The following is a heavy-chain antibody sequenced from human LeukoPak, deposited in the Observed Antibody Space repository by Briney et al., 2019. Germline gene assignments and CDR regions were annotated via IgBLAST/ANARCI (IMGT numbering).Heavy chain of an antibody. CDR2: INPSGGST. J-gene: IGHJ4*02. CDR1: GYTFTSYY. V-gene: IGHV1-46*01. D-gene: IGHD3-10*01. CDR3: ARWYYGSGSYYHYFDY. Sequence: ASVKVSCKASGYTFTSYYMHWVRQAPGQGLEWMGIINPSGGSTSYAQKFQGRVTMTRDTSTSTVYMELSRLRSEDTAVYYCARWYYGSGSYYHYFDYWGQGTLVTVSS.